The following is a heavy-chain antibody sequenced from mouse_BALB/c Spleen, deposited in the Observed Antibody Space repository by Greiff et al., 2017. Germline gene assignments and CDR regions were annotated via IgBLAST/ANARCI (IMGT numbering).Heavy chain of an antibody. Sequence: VQLKESGPELVKPGASVKISCKASGYSFTGYFMNWVMQSHGKSLEWIGRINPYNGDTFYNQKFKGKATLTVDKSSSTAHMELRSLASEDSAVYYCAREAYYYGSSSAWFAYWGQGTLVTVSA. J-gene: IGHJ3*01. CDR2: INPYNGDT. D-gene: IGHD1-1*01. CDR1: GYSFTGYF. V-gene: IGHV1-20*02. CDR3: AREAYYYGSSSAWFAY.